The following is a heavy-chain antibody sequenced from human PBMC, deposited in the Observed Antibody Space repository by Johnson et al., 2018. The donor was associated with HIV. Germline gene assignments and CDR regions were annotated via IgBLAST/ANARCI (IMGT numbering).Heavy chain of an antibody. D-gene: IGHD3-10*01. CDR2: IYSGGST. V-gene: IGHV3-66*01. Sequence: EVQLVESGGGVVRPGGSLRLSCPASGFTVSSNYMSWVRQAPGKGLEWVSVIYSGGSTYYADSVQGRFTISRDNSKNTLYLQMNSLRAEDTAVYYCAREQATLWFRASGAAFDIWGQGTVVTVSS. J-gene: IGHJ3*02. CDR1: GFTVSSNY. CDR3: AREQATLWFRASGAAFDI.